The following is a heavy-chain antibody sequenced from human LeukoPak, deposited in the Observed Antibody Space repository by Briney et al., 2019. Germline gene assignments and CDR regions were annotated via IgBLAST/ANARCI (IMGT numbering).Heavy chain of an antibody. D-gene: IGHD3-22*01. J-gene: IGHJ5*02. CDR3: ARSGLSSGYWSS. Sequence: SETLSLTCTVSGGSISSYFWSWIRQPPGKALEWIGYIYYSGSTNYNPSLKSRVTISVDTSKSQFSLKLSSVTAADTAVYYCARSGLSSGYWSSWGQGTLVTVSS. CDR2: IYYSGST. CDR1: GGSISSYF. V-gene: IGHV4-59*01.